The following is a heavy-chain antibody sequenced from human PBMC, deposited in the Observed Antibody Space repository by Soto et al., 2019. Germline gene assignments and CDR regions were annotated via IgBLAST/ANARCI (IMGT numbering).Heavy chain of an antibody. CDR3: ASQIVAFGGEATTSNYGMDA. V-gene: IGHV4-39*01. J-gene: IGHJ6*02. CDR2: IYYSGST. CDR1: NAETSTGSRM. Sequence: SMPISLTRTSSNAETSTGSRMWGCVRQHPGKGLEWIGSIYYSGSTYYNPSLKSRVTISVDTSKNQFSLKLSSVTAADTAVYYCASQIVAFGGEATTSNYGMDAWGQENTVTISS. D-gene: IGHD1-1*01.